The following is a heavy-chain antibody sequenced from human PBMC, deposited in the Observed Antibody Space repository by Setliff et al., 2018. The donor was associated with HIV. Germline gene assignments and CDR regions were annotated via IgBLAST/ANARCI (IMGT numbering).Heavy chain of an antibody. V-gene: IGHV3-48*01. CDR1: GFTFSSYW. Sequence: PGGSLRLSCAASGFTFSSYWMSWVRQAPGKGLEWVSYISSSSSSIYHADSVKGRFTISRDNAKNTLYLQMNRLRAEDTALYYCVRGPQFRPHWGQGTLVTSPQ. CDR2: ISSSSSSI. CDR3: VRGPQFRPH. J-gene: IGHJ4*02.